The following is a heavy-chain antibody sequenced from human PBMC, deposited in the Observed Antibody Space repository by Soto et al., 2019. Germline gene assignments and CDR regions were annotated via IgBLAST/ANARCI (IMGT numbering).Heavy chain of an antibody. D-gene: IGHD2-15*01. CDR1: GGSISSYASF. V-gene: IGHV4-31*03. CDR2: ISYSGTT. Sequence: SETLSLTCTVSGGSISSYASFWSWIRQLPGKGPEWIAFISYSGTTSYNPSLRSRVTISADTSKSQFSLNLTSVTAADTAVYYCARGGASSKWLDPWGQGTLVTV. CDR3: ARGGASSKWLDP. J-gene: IGHJ5*02.